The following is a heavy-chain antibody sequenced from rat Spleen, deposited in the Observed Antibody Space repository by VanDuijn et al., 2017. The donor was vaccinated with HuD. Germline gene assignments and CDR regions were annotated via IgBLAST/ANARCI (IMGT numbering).Heavy chain of an antibody. CDR1: GITFNNYW. CDR3: AKEPYPGMGVMDA. V-gene: IGHV5-31*01. Sequence: EVQLVESGGGRVQPGRSLRLSCVASGITFNNYWMTWIRQAPGKGLEWVASISNIDDTYYSDSVKGRFSISRDNAENTVYLQMNSLRSEDTATYYCAKEPYPGMGVMDAWGQGASVTVSS. D-gene: IGHD1-4*01. CDR2: ISNIDDT. J-gene: IGHJ4*01.